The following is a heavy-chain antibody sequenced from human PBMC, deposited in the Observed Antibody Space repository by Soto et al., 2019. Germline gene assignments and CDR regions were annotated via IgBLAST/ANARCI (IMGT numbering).Heavy chain of an antibody. D-gene: IGHD2-21*01. CDR3: ATELGENPASPFDS. CDR1: GYTFTSYD. CDR2: IIPLFGAA. Sequence: SVKVSCKASGYTFTSYDINWVRQAPGQGLEWMGGIIPLFGAASYAQKFQGRVTITADESTSTVYMELSSLTSDDMAVYYCATELGENPASPFDSWGQGTLVTVSS. V-gene: IGHV1-69*13. J-gene: IGHJ4*02.